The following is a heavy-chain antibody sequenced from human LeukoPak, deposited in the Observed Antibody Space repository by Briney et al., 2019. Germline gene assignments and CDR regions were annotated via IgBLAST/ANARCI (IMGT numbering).Heavy chain of an antibody. CDR2: IRYDGSNK. Sequence: GGSLRLSCAASGFTFSSYGMHWVRQAPGKGLEWVAFIRYDGSNKYYADSVKGRFTISRDNSKNTLYLQMNSLRAEDTAVYYCARGDDGSGSYPDYWGQGTLVTVSS. J-gene: IGHJ4*02. V-gene: IGHV3-30*02. CDR1: GFTFSSYG. D-gene: IGHD3-10*01. CDR3: ARGDDGSGSYPDY.